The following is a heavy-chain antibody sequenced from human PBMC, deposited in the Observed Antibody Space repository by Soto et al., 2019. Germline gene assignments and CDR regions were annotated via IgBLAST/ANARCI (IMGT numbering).Heavy chain of an antibody. V-gene: IGHV1-46*01. CDR3: ASPSNYSYYYYGMDV. Sequence: GASVKVSCKASGYTFTSYYMHWVRQAPGQGLEWMGIINPSGGSTSYAQKFQGRVTMTRDTSTSTVYMELSSLRSGDTAVYYCASPSNYSYYYYGMDVWGQGTTVTVSS. D-gene: IGHD1-7*01. J-gene: IGHJ6*02. CDR2: INPSGGST. CDR1: GYTFTSYY.